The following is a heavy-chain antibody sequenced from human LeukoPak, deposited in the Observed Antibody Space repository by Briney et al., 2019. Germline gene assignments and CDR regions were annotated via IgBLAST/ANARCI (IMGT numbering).Heavy chain of an antibody. D-gene: IGHD3-3*01. V-gene: IGHV3-48*01. Sequence: PGRSLRLSCAASGFTFSSYSMNWVRQAPGKGLEWVSYISSSSSTIYYADSVKGRFTISRDNAKNSLYLQMNSLRAEDTAVYYCARDPDTIFGVVIYFDYWGQGTLVTVSS. CDR2: ISSSSSTI. CDR1: GFTFSSYS. J-gene: IGHJ4*02. CDR3: ARDPDTIFGVVIYFDY.